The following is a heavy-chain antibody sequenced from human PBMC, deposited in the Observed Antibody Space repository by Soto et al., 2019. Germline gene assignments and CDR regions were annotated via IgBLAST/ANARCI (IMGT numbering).Heavy chain of an antibody. CDR2: IYSGGST. J-gene: IGHJ4*02. CDR3: ASTLYGSGSYYNSYPPRY. Sequence: GGSLRLSCAAFGFTVSSHYMSWVVQAPGMGPEWVSAIYSGGSTYYADSVKGSFTINRDNSNNTQYLKMNSLRADDTAVYYCASTLYGSGSYYNSYPPRYWGQGTLVTVSS. CDR1: GFTVSSHY. D-gene: IGHD3-10*01. V-gene: IGHV3-66*01.